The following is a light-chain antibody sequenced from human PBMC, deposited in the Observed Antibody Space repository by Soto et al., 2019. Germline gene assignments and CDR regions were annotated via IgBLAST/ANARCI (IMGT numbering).Light chain of an antibody. CDR2: GAS. J-gene: IGKJ1*01. CDR1: QTISNN. Sequence: ETLMTQSPATLSVSPGARATLYCRASQTISNNLAWYQQIPGQAPRLLIFGASPRATGVPARFSGGGSGTLFTLTISSLQSEDFGVYYCQQYNTWPWTFGQGTKVEI. V-gene: IGKV3-15*01. CDR3: QQYNTWPWT.